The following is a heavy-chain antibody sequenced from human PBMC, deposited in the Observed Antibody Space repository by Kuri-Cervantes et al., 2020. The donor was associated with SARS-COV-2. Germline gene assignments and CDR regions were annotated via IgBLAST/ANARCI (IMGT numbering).Heavy chain of an antibody. CDR2: IRGSGGNT. V-gene: IGHV3-23*01. D-gene: IGHD2-2*01. J-gene: IGHJ4*02. CDR3: AKEASVVPAAEGFDY. CDR1: GFTFSTYA. Sequence: GESLKISCAASGFTFSTYAMSWVRQAPGKGLEWVSGIRGSGGNTHYADSVKGRFTISRDNSKNTLYLQMNSLRAEDTAVYYCAKEASVVPAAEGFDYWGQGTLVTVSS.